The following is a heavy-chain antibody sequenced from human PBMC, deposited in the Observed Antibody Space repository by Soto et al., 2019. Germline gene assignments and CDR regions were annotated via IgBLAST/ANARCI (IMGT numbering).Heavy chain of an antibody. Sequence: QVQLVESGGGVVQPGRSLRLSCAASGFTFSNYGMHWVRQAPGKGLVWVAVIMNDGSDRYHADSVKDRFTISRDNSKNLLYLQMNSLRAEDTSVYYWARDDEYSGNGMDVWGQGTTVTVS. J-gene: IGHJ6*02. CDR1: GFTFSNYG. CDR2: IMNDGSDR. V-gene: IGHV3-33*01. D-gene: IGHD3-10*01. CDR3: ARDDEYSGNGMDV.